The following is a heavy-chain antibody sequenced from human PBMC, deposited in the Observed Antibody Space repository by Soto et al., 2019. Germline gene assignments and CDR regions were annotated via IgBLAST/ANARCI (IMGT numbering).Heavy chain of an antibody. D-gene: IGHD6-25*01. Sequence: QVQLQESGPGLVKPSETLSLTCTVSGGSLSSYYWTWIRQSPGKGLEWIGNVYFSGNTNYNPSLKSRVTISIDTSRNKFSLRLASVTAADTAFYYCGSVRPSGYVLSWGQGTLVTVSS. CDR1: GGSLSSYY. CDR2: VYFSGNT. V-gene: IGHV4-59*01. CDR3: GSVRPSGYVLS. J-gene: IGHJ5*02.